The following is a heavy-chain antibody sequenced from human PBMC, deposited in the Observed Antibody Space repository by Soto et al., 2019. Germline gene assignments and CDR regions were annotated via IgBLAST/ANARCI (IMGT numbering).Heavy chain of an antibody. CDR1: GFTFSSYG. J-gene: IGHJ6*02. CDR3: ARDIVGATPDYYYGMDV. Sequence: PGGSLRLSCAASGFTFSSYGMHWVRQAPGKGLEWVAVIWYDVSNKYYADSVKGRFTISRDNSKNTLYLQMNSLRAEDTAVYYCARDIVGATPDYYYGMDVWGQGTTVTVSS. V-gene: IGHV3-33*01. D-gene: IGHD1-26*01. CDR2: IWYDVSNK.